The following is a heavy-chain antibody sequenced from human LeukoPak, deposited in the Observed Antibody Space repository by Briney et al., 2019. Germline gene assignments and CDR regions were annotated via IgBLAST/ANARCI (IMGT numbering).Heavy chain of an antibody. Sequence: SETLSLTCAVYGGSFSGYYWSWIRQPPGKGLEWIGEINHSGSTNYNPSLKSRATISVDTSKNQFSLKLSSVTAADTAVYYCARDPIAAAALGAFGIWGQGTMVTVSS. J-gene: IGHJ3*02. CDR1: GGSFSGYY. CDR3: ARDPIAAAALGAFGI. D-gene: IGHD6-13*01. V-gene: IGHV4-34*01. CDR2: INHSGST.